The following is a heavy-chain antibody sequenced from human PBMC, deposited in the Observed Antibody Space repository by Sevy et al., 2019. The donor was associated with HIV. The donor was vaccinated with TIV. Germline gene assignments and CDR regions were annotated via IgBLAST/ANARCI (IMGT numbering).Heavy chain of an antibody. CDR2: IDSSSSTI. V-gene: IGHV3-48*01. J-gene: IGHJ1*01. D-gene: IGHD2-2*01. Sequence: GGSLRLSCTASGFTFSSYTMNWVRQAPGKGLEWVSYIDSSSSTIYYADSVRGRFTISRDNAKNSVYLQMNSLRAEDTAVYYCVKIGYCSITSCYEYFQHWGQGTLVTVSS. CDR3: VKIGYCSITSCYEYFQH. CDR1: GFTFSSYT.